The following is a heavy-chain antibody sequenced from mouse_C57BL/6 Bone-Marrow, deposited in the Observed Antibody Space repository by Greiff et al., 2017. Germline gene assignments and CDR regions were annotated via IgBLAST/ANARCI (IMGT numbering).Heavy chain of an antibody. Sequence: QVQLKESGAELVRPGASVTLSCKASGYTFTDYEMHWVKQTPVHGLEWIGAIDPETGGTAYNQKFKGKAILTADKSSSTAYMELRSLTSEDSAVYYCTRRTTVVAKGYYAMDYWGQGTSVTVSS. D-gene: IGHD1-1*01. CDR2: IDPETGGT. V-gene: IGHV1-15*01. CDR3: TRRTTVVAKGYYAMDY. CDR1: GYTFTDYE. J-gene: IGHJ4*01.